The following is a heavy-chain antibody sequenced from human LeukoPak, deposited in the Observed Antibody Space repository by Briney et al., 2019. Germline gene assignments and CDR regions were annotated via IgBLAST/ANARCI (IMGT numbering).Heavy chain of an antibody. CDR3: ARDLDYGGNSVSAFDI. J-gene: IGHJ3*02. CDR1: GFTFDDYG. CDR2: INWNGGST. D-gene: IGHD4-23*01. V-gene: IGHV3-20*04. Sequence: PGGSLRLSCAASGFTFDDYGMSWVRQAPGKGLEWVSGINWNGGSTGYADSVEGRFTISRDNAKNSLYLQMNSLRAEDTALYYCARDLDYGGNSVSAFDIWGQGTMVTVSS.